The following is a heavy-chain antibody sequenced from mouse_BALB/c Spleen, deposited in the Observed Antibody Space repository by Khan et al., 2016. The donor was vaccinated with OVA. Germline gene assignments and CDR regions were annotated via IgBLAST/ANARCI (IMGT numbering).Heavy chain of an antibody. Sequence: QIQLVQSGPDLVAPSQSLSITCTVSGFSLTGYGVNWVRQPPGKGLEWLGMIWGDGSTDYNSALKSRLNLSKDNSKSHVFLKMNSLQTDDTARYYGARAYYGSYREAVDYWGQGTSVTVSS. CDR1: GFSLTGYG. CDR3: ARAYYGSYREAVDY. D-gene: IGHD2-10*01. J-gene: IGHJ4*01. V-gene: IGHV2-6-7*01. CDR2: IWGDGST.